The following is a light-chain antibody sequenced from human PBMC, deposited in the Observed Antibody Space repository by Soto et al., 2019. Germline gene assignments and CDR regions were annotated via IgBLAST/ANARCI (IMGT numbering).Light chain of an antibody. CDR1: SSNIGGDT. V-gene: IGLV1-44*01. CDR3: ATWDDSLNTWV. J-gene: IGLJ3*02. Sequence: QSVLTQPPSASGTPGQRVTISCSGSSSNIGGDTVSWYQQVPGTAPKLLIYGQNQRPSGVPDRFSGSKSGPSASLAISGLQSEDEADYYCATWDDSLNTWVFGGGTKLTVL. CDR2: GQN.